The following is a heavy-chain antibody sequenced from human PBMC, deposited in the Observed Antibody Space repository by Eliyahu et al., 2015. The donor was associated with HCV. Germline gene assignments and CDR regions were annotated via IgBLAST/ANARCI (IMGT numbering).Heavy chain of an antibody. CDR1: GXSINSNNYX. CDR3: TRAYYDFWSGPTWFDP. D-gene: IGHD3-3*01. V-gene: IGHV4-39*01. J-gene: IGHJ5*02. CDR2: ICYSGNT. Sequence: QLQLQESGPGLVKPSETLSLTCTVSGXSINSNNYXWXWIXQPPGKGLEWIGTICYSGNTYYSPSLKSRVTVSVDTSRNQFSLNLSSVTAADTAMFYCTRAYYDFWSGPTWFDPWGQGTLVIVSS.